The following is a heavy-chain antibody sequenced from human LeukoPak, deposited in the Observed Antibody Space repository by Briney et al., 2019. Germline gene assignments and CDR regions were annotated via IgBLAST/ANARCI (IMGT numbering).Heavy chain of an antibody. D-gene: IGHD3-22*01. CDR3: ARGYYYDSSGYYHY. J-gene: IGHJ4*02. V-gene: IGHV3-7*01. Sequence: PGGSLRLSCAASGFTFSSYWMSWVRQAPGKGLEWVANIKQDGSEKYYVDSVKGRFTISRDNAKNSLYLQMNSLRAEDTAVYYCARGYYYDSSGYYHYWGQGTLVTVSS. CDR1: GFTFSSYW. CDR2: IKQDGSEK.